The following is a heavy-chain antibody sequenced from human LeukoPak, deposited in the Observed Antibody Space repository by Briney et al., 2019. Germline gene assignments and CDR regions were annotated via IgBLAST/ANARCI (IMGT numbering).Heavy chain of an antibody. J-gene: IGHJ6*02. V-gene: IGHV3-7*01. CDR2: MNQDGSAK. CDR1: GFTFSDSW. Sequence: GGSLRLSCAASGFTFSDSWMSWVRQAPGKGLKWVANMNQDGSAKGYVDSVKGRFAISRDNARNSLYLQMSSLRPEDTAVYYCATYTHWVAGDVWGQGTTVTVSS. CDR3: ATYTHWVAGDV. D-gene: IGHD3-16*01.